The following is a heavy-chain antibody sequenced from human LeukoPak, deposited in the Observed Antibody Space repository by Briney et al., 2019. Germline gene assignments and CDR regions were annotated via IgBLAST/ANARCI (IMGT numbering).Heavy chain of an antibody. CDR1: GGSFSGYY. Sequence: SETLSLTCAVYGGSFSGYYWSWIRQPPGKGLEWIGEINHSGSTNYNPSLKSRATISVDTSSTQFSLKLSSVTAADTAVYYCARRPVLRYFVGVNMLVPWGEGTLVTVSS. V-gene: IGHV4-34*01. D-gene: IGHD3-9*01. CDR2: INHSGST. J-gene: IGHJ5*02. CDR3: ARRPVLRYFVGVNMLVP.